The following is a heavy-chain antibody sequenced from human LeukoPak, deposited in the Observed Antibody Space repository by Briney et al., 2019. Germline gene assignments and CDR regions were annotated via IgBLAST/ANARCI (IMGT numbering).Heavy chain of an antibody. CDR1: GGSISSNNW. D-gene: IGHD1-1*01. CDR2: IYHSGSP. V-gene: IGHV4-4*02. J-gene: IGHJ4*02. CDR3: ARVNINNWHSCDY. Sequence: PSGTLSLTCAVSGGSISSNNWWGWVRQPPGKGLEWIGEIYHSGSPNYNPSLKSRVTISVDKSRNHFSLNLSSVTAADTAVYYCARVNINNWHSCDYWGQGTLVTVSS.